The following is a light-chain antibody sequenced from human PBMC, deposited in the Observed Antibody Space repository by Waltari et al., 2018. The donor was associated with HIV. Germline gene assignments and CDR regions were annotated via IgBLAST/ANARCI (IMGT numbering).Light chain of an antibody. V-gene: IGKV3-20*01. CDR2: GAS. CDR3: QQYGSLPT. Sequence: EIVLTQSPGTLSLSPGERATLSCRASQTVSSSYLAWSQQKPGLAPRLLIYGASSRATGIPDRFSGSGSGTDFTLTISRLEPEDFAVYYCQQYGSLPTFGQGTKLEIK. J-gene: IGKJ2*01. CDR1: QTVSSSY.